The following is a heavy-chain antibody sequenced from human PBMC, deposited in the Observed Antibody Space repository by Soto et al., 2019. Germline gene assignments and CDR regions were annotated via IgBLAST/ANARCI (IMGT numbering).Heavy chain of an antibody. CDR1: GYYFPSYW. Sequence: PGAPLKISCKGSGYYFPSYWIGRVRQMPGKGLEWMGIFYPGDSDTRYSPSFQGQVTISADRSISTAYLQWSSLKPSDTAMYYCARQGNGAEGFDYWGQGALVTAPQ. CDR2: FYPGDSDT. CDR3: ARQGNGAEGFDY. J-gene: IGHJ4*02. D-gene: IGHD4-17*01. V-gene: IGHV5-51*01.